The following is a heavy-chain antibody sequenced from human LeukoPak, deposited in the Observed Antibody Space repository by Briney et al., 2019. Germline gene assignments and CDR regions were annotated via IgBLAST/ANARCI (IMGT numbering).Heavy chain of an antibody. CDR1: GGSISSGGYS. CDR3: ARGGGREYSSSSSWFDP. D-gene: IGHD6-6*01. Sequence: SGTLSLTCAVSGGSISSGGYSWSWIRQPPGKGLEWIGYIYHSGSTYYNPSLKSRVTISVDTSKNQFSLKLSSVTAADTAVYYCARGGGREYSSSSSWFDPWGQGTLVTVSS. V-gene: IGHV4-30-2*01. CDR2: IYHSGST. J-gene: IGHJ5*02.